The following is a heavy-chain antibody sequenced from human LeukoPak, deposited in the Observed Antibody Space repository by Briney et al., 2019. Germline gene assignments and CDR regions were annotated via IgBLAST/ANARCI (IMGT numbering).Heavy chain of an antibody. J-gene: IGHJ3*01. CDR3: ARREMARLYDAFDV. V-gene: IGHV5-51*03. D-gene: IGHD1-1*01. Sequence: KPGESLTISCKDSGYSFTNSWIGWVRQMPGKGLEWMGNIYPSDSGTIYSPSFQGQVTISADKSISTAYLQWSSLKASDTAMYYCARREMARLYDAFDVWGQGTMVTVSS. CDR1: GYSFTNSW. CDR2: IYPSDSGT.